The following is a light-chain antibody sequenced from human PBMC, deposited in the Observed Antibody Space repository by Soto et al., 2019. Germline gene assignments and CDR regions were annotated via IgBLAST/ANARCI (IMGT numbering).Light chain of an antibody. J-gene: IGKJ1*01. Sequence: IPMTHALSTLSRSLRFSVTNTFRASQTISSWLAWYQQKPGEAPKLLIYDASALPRGVPSRFSGSGSGTKFTLTIASLQPDDFATYYCQQYETFSGTFGPGTKVDIK. CDR1: QTISSW. CDR3: QQYETFSGT. CDR2: DAS. V-gene: IGKV1-5*01.